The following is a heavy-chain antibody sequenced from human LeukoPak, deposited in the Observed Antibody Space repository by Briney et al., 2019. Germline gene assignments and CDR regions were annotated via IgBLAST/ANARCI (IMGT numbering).Heavy chain of an antibody. Sequence: GGSLRLSCAASGFTFSSYSMDWVRQAPGKGLEWVSSISSSSSYIYYADSVKGRFTISRDNAKNSLYLQMNSLRAEDTAVYYCASNFAAYYYDSSGYYSLWYFDYWGQGTLVTVSS. J-gene: IGHJ4*02. D-gene: IGHD3-22*01. CDR3: ASNFAAYYYDSSGYYSLWYFDY. V-gene: IGHV3-21*01. CDR1: GFTFSSYS. CDR2: ISSSSSYI.